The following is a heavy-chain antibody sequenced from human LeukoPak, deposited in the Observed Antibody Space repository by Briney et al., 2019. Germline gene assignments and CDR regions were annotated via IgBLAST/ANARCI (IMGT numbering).Heavy chain of an antibody. V-gene: IGHV3-11*04. CDR1: GFTFSDYY. D-gene: IGHD6-25*01. CDR3: AREGQRQNYCYYYMDV. Sequence: GGSLRLSCAASGFTFSDYYMSWIRQAPGKGLEWVSYISSSGSTIYYADSVKGRFTISRDNAKNSLYLQMNSLRAEDTAVYYCAREGQRQNYCYYYMDVWGKGTTVTVSS. J-gene: IGHJ6*03. CDR2: ISSSGSTI.